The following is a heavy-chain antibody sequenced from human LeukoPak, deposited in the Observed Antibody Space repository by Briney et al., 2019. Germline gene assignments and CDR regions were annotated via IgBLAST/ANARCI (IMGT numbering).Heavy chain of an antibody. CDR1: GYTFTAYY. V-gene: IGHV1-2*04. J-gene: IGHJ6*03. CDR3: ARDGVPAAANYYYYYMDV. CDR2: INPNSGGT. Sequence: ASVRVSCKASGYTFTAYYLHWVRQAPGQGLEWMGWINPNSGGTNYAQKFKGWVTLTRDTSINTTYMELSRLASDVTAVYYCARDGVPAAANYYYYYMDVWGKGTAVTVSS. D-gene: IGHD2-2*01.